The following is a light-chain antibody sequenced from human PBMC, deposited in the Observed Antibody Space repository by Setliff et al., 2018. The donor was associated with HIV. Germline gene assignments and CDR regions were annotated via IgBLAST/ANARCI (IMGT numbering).Light chain of an antibody. CDR2: EVN. Sequence: QSALTQPASVSGPPGQTITISCTGTTSDIGAFNFVSWYQQHPGKAPKLIIYEVNYRPSGVSTRFSGSKSGNTASLTISGLQAEDEADYYCNSYRSRSTYVFRTGTK. CDR3: NSYRSRSTYV. CDR1: TSDIGAFNF. J-gene: IGLJ1*01. V-gene: IGLV2-14*01.